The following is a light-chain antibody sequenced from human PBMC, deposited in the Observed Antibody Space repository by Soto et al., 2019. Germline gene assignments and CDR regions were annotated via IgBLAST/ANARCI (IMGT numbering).Light chain of an antibody. CDR3: QQYNNWPPLT. CDR2: GAS. CDR1: QSGSGN. J-gene: IGKJ4*01. Sequence: EIVMTQSPATLSVSPGERATLSCRASQSGSGNLAWYQQKPGQAPRLLIYGASTRATGIPARFSGSGSGTEFTLTISSLQSEDFAVYYCQQYNNWPPLTFGGGTKGEIK. V-gene: IGKV3-15*01.